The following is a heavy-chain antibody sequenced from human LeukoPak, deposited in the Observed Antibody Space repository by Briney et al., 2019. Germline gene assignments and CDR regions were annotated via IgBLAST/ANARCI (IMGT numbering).Heavy chain of an antibody. CDR3: ARDLVWFGEFPFDY. V-gene: IGHV1-18*04. J-gene: IGHJ4*02. CDR2: ISAYNGNT. Sequence: GASVKVSCKASGYTFTSYGISWVRQAPGQGLEWMGWISAYNGNTNYAQTLQGRVTMTTDTSTSTAYMELRSLRSDDTAVYYCARDLVWFGEFPFDYWGQGTLVTVSS. CDR1: GYTFTSYG. D-gene: IGHD3-10*01.